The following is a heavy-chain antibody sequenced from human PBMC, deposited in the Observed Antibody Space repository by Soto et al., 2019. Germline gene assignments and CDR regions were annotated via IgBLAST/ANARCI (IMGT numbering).Heavy chain of an antibody. CDR2: IYYSGST. CDR3: ARSSTSANYFDY. Sequence: LSLTCGVSGGSISSGGYSWRWIRQPPGKGLEWIGYIYYSGSTYYNPSLKSRVTISVDTSKNQFSLKLSSVTAADTAVYYCARSSTSANYFDYWGQGTLVTVSS. V-gene: IGHV4-31*11. CDR1: GGSISSGGYS. D-gene: IGHD2-2*01. J-gene: IGHJ4*02.